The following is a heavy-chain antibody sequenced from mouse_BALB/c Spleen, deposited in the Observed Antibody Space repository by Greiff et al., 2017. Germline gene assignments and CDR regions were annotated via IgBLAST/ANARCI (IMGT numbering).Heavy chain of an antibody. CDR2: IDPENGDT. CDR3: NSHWGFAY. J-gene: IGHJ3*01. Sequence: EVQLQQSGAELVRSGASVKLSCTASGFNIKDYYMHWVKQRPEQGLEWIGWIDPENGDTEYAPKFQGKATMTADTSSNTAYLQLSSLTSEDTAVYYCNSHWGFAYWGQGTLVTVSA. V-gene: IGHV14-4*02. D-gene: IGHD4-1*01. CDR1: GFNIKDYY.